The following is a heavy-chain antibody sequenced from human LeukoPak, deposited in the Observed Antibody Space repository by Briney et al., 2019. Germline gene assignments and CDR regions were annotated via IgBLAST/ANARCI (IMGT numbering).Heavy chain of an antibody. J-gene: IGHJ4*02. CDR3: VRGTYYDFWSGRGYFDY. V-gene: IGHV3-66*02. CDR2: IYSGGST. D-gene: IGHD3-3*01. CDR1: GFTVSSNY. Sequence: PGGSLRLSCAASGFTVSSNYMSWVRQAPGKGLEWVSVIYSGGSTYYADSVKGRFTISRDNSKNTLYLQMNSLRAEDTAVYYCVRGTYYDFWSGRGYFDYWGQGTLVTVSS.